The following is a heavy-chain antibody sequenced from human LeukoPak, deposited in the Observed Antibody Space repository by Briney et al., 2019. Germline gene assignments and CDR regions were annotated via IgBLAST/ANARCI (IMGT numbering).Heavy chain of an antibody. CDR3: ARVSNWNSPWFDP. V-gene: IGHV4-59*12. CDR2: IYYSGST. Sequence: SETLSLTCTVSGGSISSYYWSWIRQPPGKGLEWIGYIYYSGSTNYNPSLKSRVTISVDTSKNQFSLKLSSVTAADTAIYYCARVSNWNSPWFDPWGQGTLVTVSS. CDR1: GGSISSYY. D-gene: IGHD1-7*01. J-gene: IGHJ5*02.